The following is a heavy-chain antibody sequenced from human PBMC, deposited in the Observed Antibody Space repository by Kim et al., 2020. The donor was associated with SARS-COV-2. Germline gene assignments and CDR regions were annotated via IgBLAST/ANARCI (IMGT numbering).Heavy chain of an antibody. V-gene: IGHV3-48*02. J-gene: IGHJ4*02. D-gene: IGHD3-10*01. Sequence: VKGRFTISRDNAKNSRYLQMNSLRDEDTAVYYCARSSYGSGSYYPYSFDYWGQGTLVTVSS. CDR3: ARSSYGSGSYYPYSFDY.